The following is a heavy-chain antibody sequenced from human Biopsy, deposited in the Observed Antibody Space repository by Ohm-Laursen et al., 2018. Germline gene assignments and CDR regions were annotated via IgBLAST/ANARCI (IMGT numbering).Heavy chain of an antibody. J-gene: IGHJ3*02. V-gene: IGHV4-39*01. Sequence: GTLSLTCTVSGGPMTGSSYYWGWIRQPPGKGLEWIGAVHYSGSPYYNPSLQSRVTLSVDTSKNLFSLRLSSVTAADTAVYYCTRRGMTTLTTRAFDIWGQGTMVTVSS. CDR1: GGPMTGSSYY. D-gene: IGHD4-11*01. CDR3: TRRGMTTLTTRAFDI. CDR2: VHYSGSP.